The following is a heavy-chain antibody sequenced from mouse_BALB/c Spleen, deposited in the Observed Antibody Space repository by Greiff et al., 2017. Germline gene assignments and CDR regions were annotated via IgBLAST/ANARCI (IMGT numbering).Heavy chain of an antibody. D-gene: IGHD2-1*01. CDR3: ARRGGNYGFAY. CDR1: GFTFSSYG. V-gene: IGHV5-6*02. J-gene: IGHJ3*01. Sequence: EVKLVESGGDLVKPGGSLKLSCAASGFTFSSYGMSWVRQTPDKRLEWVATISSGGSYTYYPDSVKGRFTISRDNAKNTLYLQMSSLKSEDTAMYYCARRGGNYGFAYWGQGTLVTVSA. CDR2: ISSGGSYT.